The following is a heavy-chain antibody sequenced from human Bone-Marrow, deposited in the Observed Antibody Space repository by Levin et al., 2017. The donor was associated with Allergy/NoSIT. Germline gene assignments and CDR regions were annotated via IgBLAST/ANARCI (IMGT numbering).Heavy chain of an antibody. D-gene: IGHD1-1*01. V-gene: IGHV4-30-4*01. CDR1: GDSISSGNYY. CDR3: ARVPPSTGPSSYGLDV. CDR2: IYYSGYT. J-gene: IGHJ6*02. Sequence: SETLSLTCTVSGDSISSGNYYWSWIRQTPGKGLEWLGYIYYSGYTYYNPTVKNRITFSIDTSKKYFSLNLSSVTAADTAVYYCARVPPSTGPSSYGLDVWGQGTTVIVSS.